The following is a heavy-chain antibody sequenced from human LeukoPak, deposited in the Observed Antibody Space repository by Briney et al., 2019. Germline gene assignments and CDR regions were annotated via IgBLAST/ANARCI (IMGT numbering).Heavy chain of an antibody. J-gene: IGHJ3*02. Sequence: PSETLSLTCTVSGGSISSSSYYWGWIRQPPGKGLERIGSIYYSGSTYYNPSLKSRVTISVDTSKNQFSLKLSSVTAADTAVYYCARDLENYYDSSGQKGAFDIWGQGTMVTVSS. CDR1: GGSISSSSYY. CDR3: ARDLENYYDSSGQKGAFDI. V-gene: IGHV4-39*07. CDR2: IYYSGST. D-gene: IGHD3-22*01.